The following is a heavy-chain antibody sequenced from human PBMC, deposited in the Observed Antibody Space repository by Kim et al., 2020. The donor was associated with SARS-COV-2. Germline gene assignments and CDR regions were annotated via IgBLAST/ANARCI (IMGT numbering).Heavy chain of an antibody. Sequence: SVKVSCKASGGTFSSYAISWVRQAPGQGLEWMGGIIPIFGTANYAQKFQGRVTITADESTSTAYMELSSLRSEDTAVYYCASQVERMEWLFANDGMDVWGQGTTVTVSS. V-gene: IGHV1-69*13. J-gene: IGHJ6*02. CDR1: GGTFSSYA. CDR2: IIPIFGTA. D-gene: IGHD3-3*01. CDR3: ASQVERMEWLFANDGMDV.